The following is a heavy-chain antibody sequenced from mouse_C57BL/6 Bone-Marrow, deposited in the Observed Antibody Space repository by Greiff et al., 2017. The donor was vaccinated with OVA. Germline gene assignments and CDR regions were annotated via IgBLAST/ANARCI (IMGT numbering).Heavy chain of an antibody. CDR1: GYTFTSYW. D-gene: IGHD1-1*01. CDR2: IYPGSGST. CDR3: ARYSYYGSSYDY. J-gene: IGHJ2*01. Sequence: VQLQQSGAELVKPGASVKMSCQASGYTFTSYWITWVKQRPGQGLEWIGDIYPGSGSTNYNEKFKSKATLTVDTSSSTAYMQLSSLTSEDSAVYYCARYSYYGSSYDYWGQGTTLTVSS. V-gene: IGHV1-55*01.